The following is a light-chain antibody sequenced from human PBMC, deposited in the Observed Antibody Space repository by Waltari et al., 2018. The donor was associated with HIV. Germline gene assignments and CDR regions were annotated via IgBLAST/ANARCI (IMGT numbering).Light chain of an antibody. J-gene: IGKJ2*01. V-gene: IGKV3-20*01. CDR1: QSVTSSY. CDR3: QQYGSSPYT. CDR2: GAS. Sequence: EIVLTQSPGTLSLSSGERATLSCWASQSVTSSYLAWYQQKPGQAPSLLIYGASSRATGIPDSFSGSGSGTDFTLTVTRLEPEDFAVYYCQQYGSSPYTFGQGTKLEIK.